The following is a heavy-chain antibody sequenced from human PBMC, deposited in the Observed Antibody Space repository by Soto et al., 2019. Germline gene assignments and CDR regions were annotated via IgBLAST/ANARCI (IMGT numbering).Heavy chain of an antibody. CDR3: ARAYGGNCIDY. D-gene: IGHD2-15*01. CDR1: GGSISSYY. CDR2: IYYSGST. V-gene: IGHV4-59*01. Sequence: SETLSLTCTVSGGSISSYYWSWIRQPPGNGLEWIGYIYYSGSTNYNPSLKSRVTISVDTSKNQFSLKLSSVTAADTAVYYCARAYGGNCIDYWGQGTLLTVSS. J-gene: IGHJ4*02.